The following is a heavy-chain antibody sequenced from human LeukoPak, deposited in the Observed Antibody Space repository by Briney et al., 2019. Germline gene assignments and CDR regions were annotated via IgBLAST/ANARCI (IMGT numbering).Heavy chain of an antibody. Sequence: PGESLKISCKGSGYSFTSYWICWVRQMSGKGLEWMGVIYPGDSDTRYSPSFQGQVTISADRSISTAYLQWNSLKASDTAIYYCARHTASAVPGHDAFDVWGQGTLVTVSS. V-gene: IGHV5-51*01. J-gene: IGHJ3*01. CDR3: ARHTASAVPGHDAFDV. CDR1: GYSFTSYW. CDR2: IYPGDSDT. D-gene: IGHD6-19*01.